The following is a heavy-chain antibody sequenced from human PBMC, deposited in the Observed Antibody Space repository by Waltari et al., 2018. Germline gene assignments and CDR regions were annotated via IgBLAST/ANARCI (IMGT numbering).Heavy chain of an antibody. CDR1: GGSISSYY. V-gene: IGHV4-59*01. J-gene: IGHJ3*02. CDR3: ARGTTYYDFWSGYYSGAFDI. CDR2: IYYSGST. Sequence: QVQLQESGPGLVKPSETLSLTCTVSGGSISSYYWSWIRQPPGKGLEWIGYIYYSGSTNYNPSLKSRVTISVDTSKNQFSLKLSSVTAADTAVYYCARGTTYYDFWSGYYSGAFDIWGQGTMVTVSS. D-gene: IGHD3-3*01.